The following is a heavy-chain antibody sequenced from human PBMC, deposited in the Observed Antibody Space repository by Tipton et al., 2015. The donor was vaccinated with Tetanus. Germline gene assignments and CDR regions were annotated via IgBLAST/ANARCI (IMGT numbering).Heavy chain of an antibody. CDR1: GGSISSSSYY. V-gene: IGHV4-61*01. CDR2: IFYSGNT. CDR3: ARDQKSATLSHFFYGLDV. D-gene: IGHD2-15*01. Sequence: TLSLTCTVSGGSISSSSYYWGWIRQPPGKGLEWIGHIFYSGNTDYNPSLKSRVTISVDTSRKQFSLRLSSVTAADTAVYYCARDQKSATLSHFFYGLDVWGQGTTVTVSS. J-gene: IGHJ6*02.